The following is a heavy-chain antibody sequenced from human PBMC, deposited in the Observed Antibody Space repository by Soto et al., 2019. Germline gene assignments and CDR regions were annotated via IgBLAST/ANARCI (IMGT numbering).Heavy chain of an antibody. V-gene: IGHV3-23*01. J-gene: IGHJ4*02. D-gene: IGHD2-15*01. CDR2: ISGSGGST. CDR3: AKPQGVAATPFDY. CDR1: GFTFSSYA. Sequence: PRLSCAASGFTFSSYAMSWVRQAPGKGLEWVSAISGSGGSTYYADSVKGRFTISRDNSKNTLYLQMNSLRAEDTAVYYCAKPQGVAATPFDYWGQGSLVTVSA.